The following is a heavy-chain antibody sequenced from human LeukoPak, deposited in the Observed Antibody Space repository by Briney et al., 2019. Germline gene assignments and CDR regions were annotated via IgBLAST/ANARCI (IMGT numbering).Heavy chain of an antibody. D-gene: IGHD1-1*01. J-gene: IGHJ5*02. Sequence: SETLSLTCTVSGGSISSGSYYWGWIRQPAGKGLEWIGRIYTSGSTNYNPSLKSRVTISVDTSKNQFSLKLSSVTAADTAVYYCARDHWNPVGQSWFDPWGQGTLVTVSS. CDR2: IYTSGST. CDR1: GGSISSGSYY. V-gene: IGHV4-61*02. CDR3: ARDHWNPVGQSWFDP.